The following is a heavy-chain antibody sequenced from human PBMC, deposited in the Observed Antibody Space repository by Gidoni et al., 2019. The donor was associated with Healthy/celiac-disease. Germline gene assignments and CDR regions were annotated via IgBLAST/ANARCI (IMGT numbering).Heavy chain of an antibody. Sequence: EVQLVESGGGLVHPGGSLRLSCAASGFTFSSSSMTWVRQAPGKGLEWVSYSSSSSSTIYYADAVKGRFTISRDNAKNSLYLQMNSLRDEDTAVYYCARGLDGAFDYWGQGTLVTVSS. CDR1: GFTFSSSS. CDR3: ARGLDGAFDY. D-gene: IGHD2-8*01. J-gene: IGHJ4*02. V-gene: IGHV3-48*02. CDR2: SSSSSSTI.